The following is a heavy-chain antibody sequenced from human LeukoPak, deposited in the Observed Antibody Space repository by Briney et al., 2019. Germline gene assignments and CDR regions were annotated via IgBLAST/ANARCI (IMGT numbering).Heavy chain of an antibody. Sequence: GGSLRLSCTASGFTVRSNYMSWVRQSPRQGLEWVSIMYSGGSTDYADSVKGRFIISRDHSKNTMYLQLNSLRAEDTAVYYCARDRYCSGGSCYGDAFDLWGQGTMVTVSS. J-gene: IGHJ3*01. CDR1: GFTVRSNY. CDR2: MYSGGST. D-gene: IGHD2-15*01. CDR3: ARDRYCSGGSCYGDAFDL. V-gene: IGHV3-53*01.